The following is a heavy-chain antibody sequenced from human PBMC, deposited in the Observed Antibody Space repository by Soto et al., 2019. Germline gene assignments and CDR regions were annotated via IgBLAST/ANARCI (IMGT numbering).Heavy chain of an antibody. CDR2: IDNAGSSA. Sequence: EVQLVESGGGFVQPGGSLRLSCAASGFTFSIYWMHWVRQAPGKGPVWVSRIDNAGSSARYADSVKGRFTISRDNAKNTVYLQMNSLRAEDTAVYYCTRVGGSVSGMDVWGQGTTVTVSS. CDR1: GFTFSIYW. J-gene: IGHJ6*02. V-gene: IGHV3-74*01. CDR3: TRVGGSVSGMDV. D-gene: IGHD1-26*01.